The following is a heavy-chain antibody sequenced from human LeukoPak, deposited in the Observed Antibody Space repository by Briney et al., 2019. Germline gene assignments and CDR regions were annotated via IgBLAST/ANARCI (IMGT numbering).Heavy chain of an antibody. D-gene: IGHD4-17*01. CDR1: GFTFSSYW. CDR3: ARQAPTLRNYFDY. Sequence: GGSLRLSCAASGFTFSSYWMSWVRQAPGKGLEWVANIKQDGSEKYYVDSVKGRFTISRDNSKNTLYLQMGCLRAEDMAVYYCARQAPTLRNYFDYWGQGTLVTVSS. CDR2: IKQDGSEK. J-gene: IGHJ4*02. V-gene: IGHV3-7*01.